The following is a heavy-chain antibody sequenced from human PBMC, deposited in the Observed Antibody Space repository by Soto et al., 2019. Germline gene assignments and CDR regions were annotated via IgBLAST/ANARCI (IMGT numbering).Heavy chain of an antibody. CDR3: ANVPSIAVAGRTAIYYYYGMDV. CDR2: ISYDGSNK. V-gene: IGHV3-30*18. Sequence: PGGSLRLSCAASGFTFSSYGMHWVRQAPGKELEWVAVISYDGSNKYYADSVKGRFTISRDNSKNTLYLQMNSLRAEDTAVYYCANVPSIAVAGRTAIYYYYGMDVWGQGTTVTVSS. D-gene: IGHD6-19*01. J-gene: IGHJ6*02. CDR1: GFTFSSYG.